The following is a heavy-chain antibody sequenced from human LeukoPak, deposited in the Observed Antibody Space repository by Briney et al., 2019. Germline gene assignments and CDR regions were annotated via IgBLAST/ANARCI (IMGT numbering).Heavy chain of an antibody. CDR3: ARVSSSSWLYDY. Sequence: GGSLRLSCAASGFTFSSYWMHWVRQGPGNGLVWVSRINSDGSSTSYADSVKGRFTISRDNAKNTLYLQMNSLRAEDTAVYYCARVSSSSWLYDYWGQGTLVTVSS. J-gene: IGHJ4*02. V-gene: IGHV3-74*01. CDR1: GFTFSSYW. D-gene: IGHD6-13*01. CDR2: INSDGSST.